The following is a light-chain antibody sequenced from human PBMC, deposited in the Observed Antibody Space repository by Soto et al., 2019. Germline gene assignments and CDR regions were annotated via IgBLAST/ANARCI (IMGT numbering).Light chain of an antibody. V-gene: IGLV2-8*01. Sequence: QSALTQPPSASGSPGQSVTISCTGMSSDVGGYNYVSWYQQHPGKAPKLMIYEVSQRPSGVPDRFSDSKSGNTASLTVSGLQAEDEADYYCSSYAGRNSVVFGGGTKLTVL. CDR3: SSYAGRNSVV. CDR1: SSDVGGYNY. CDR2: EVS. J-gene: IGLJ2*01.